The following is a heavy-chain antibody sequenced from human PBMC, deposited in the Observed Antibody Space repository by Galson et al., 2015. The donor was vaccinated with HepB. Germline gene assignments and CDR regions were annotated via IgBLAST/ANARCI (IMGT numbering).Heavy chain of an antibody. CDR2: IKQDGSEK. J-gene: IGHJ6*03. V-gene: IGHV3-7*03. D-gene: IGHD3-3*01. CDR1: GFTFSSYW. Sequence: SLRLSCAASGFTFSSYWMSWVRQAPGKGLEWVANIKQDGSEKYYVDSVKGRFTISRDNAKNSLYLQMNSLRAEDTAVYYCARAILEWSPAPHYYYYHYMDVWGKGTTVTVSS. CDR3: ARAILEWSPAPHYYYYHYMDV.